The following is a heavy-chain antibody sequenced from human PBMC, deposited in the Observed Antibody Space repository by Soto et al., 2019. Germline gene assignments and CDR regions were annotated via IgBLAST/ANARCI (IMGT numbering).Heavy chain of an antibody. V-gene: IGHV3-23*01. CDR1: GFTFSSYA. D-gene: IGHD5-12*01. CDR2: ISGSGGST. CDR3: AKDPPGDGYNYPTSYYYYYGMDV. J-gene: IGHJ6*02. Sequence: GGSLRLSCAASGFTFSSYAMSWVRQAPGKGLEWVSAISGSGGSTYYADSVKGRFTISRDNSKNTLYLQMNSMRAEDTAVYYCAKDPPGDGYNYPTSYYYYYGMDVWGQGTTV.